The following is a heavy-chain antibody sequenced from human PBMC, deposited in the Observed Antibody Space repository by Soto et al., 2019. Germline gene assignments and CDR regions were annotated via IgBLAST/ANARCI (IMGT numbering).Heavy chain of an antibody. D-gene: IGHD6-13*01. CDR1: GYTFINYW. V-gene: IGHV5-51*01. J-gene: IGHJ5*02. CDR2: IYPGDSDT. CDR3: ARRRGAADGKGFDP. Sequence: PGESLKISCKGSGYTFINYWIAWVRQMPGKGLEWMGIIYPGDSDTRYSPSFQGQVTISLDKSISTAYLQWSSLKASDTAIYYCARRRGAADGKGFDPWGQGTLVTVSS.